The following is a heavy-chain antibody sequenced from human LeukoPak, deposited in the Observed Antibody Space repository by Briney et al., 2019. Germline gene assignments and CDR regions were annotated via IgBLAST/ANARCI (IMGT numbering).Heavy chain of an antibody. J-gene: IGHJ3*02. D-gene: IGHD1-1*01. CDR3: ARNAGNWNDDAFDI. Sequence: PSETLSLTCTVSGGSISSYYWSWIRQPPGKGLEWIGYIYYSGSTNYNPSLKSRVTISVDTSKNQFSLKLSSVTAADTAVYYCARNAGNWNDDAFDIWGQGTMVTVSS. CDR1: GGSISSYY. V-gene: IGHV4-59*12. CDR2: IYYSGST.